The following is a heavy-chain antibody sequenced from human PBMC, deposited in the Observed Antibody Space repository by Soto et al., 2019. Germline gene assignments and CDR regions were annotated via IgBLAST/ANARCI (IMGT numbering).Heavy chain of an antibody. J-gene: IGHJ4*02. Sequence: GGSLRLSCAASGFTFSSYAMSWVRQAPGKGLEWVSAISGSGGSTYYADSVKGRFTISRDNSKNTLYLQMNSLRAEDTAVYYCARLEDHDYGNPRAPSFDYWGQGTLVTVSS. CDR2: ISGSGGST. CDR1: GFTFSSYA. CDR3: ARLEDHDYGNPRAPSFDY. D-gene: IGHD4-4*01. V-gene: IGHV3-23*01.